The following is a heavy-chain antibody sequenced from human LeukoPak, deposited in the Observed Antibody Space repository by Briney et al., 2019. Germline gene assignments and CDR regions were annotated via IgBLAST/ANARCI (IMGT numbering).Heavy chain of an antibody. D-gene: IGHD3-16*02. CDR1: GFTFSSYA. CDR2: ISYDGCNK. J-gene: IGHJ3*02. Sequence: GRSLRLSCAASGFTFSSYAMHWVRQAPGKGLEWVAVISYDGCNKYYADSVKGRFTISRDNSKNTLYLQMNSLRAEDTAVYYCAVTESGYDYVWGSYPGDAFDIWGQGTMVTVSS. CDR3: AVTESGYDYVWGSYPGDAFDI. V-gene: IGHV3-30*04.